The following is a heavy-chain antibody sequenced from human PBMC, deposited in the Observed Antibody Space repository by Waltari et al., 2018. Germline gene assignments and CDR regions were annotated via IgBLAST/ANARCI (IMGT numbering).Heavy chain of an antibody. V-gene: IGHV1-2*02. J-gene: IGHJ4*02. Sequence: QVQLVQSGTEVKKPGASVTVSCTASGYPFTDYNVHWMRQAPGQGLEWMGWITPNSVAIIYAQKFQGRVTMTRDTSIRTAYMELRSLTSDDTAVYYCARGFCSGGTCYGGGWGQGTLVTVSS. D-gene: IGHD2-15*01. CDR3: ARGFCSGGTCYGGG. CDR2: ITPNSVAI. CDR1: GYPFTDYN.